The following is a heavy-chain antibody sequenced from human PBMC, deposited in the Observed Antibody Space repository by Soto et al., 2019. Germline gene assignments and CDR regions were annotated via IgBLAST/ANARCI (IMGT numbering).Heavy chain of an antibody. CDR3: ARGHLKWFYYYYGMDV. D-gene: IGHD3-22*01. V-gene: IGHV1-8*01. J-gene: IGHJ6*02. CDR1: GYTFTSYD. Sequence: GASVKVSCKASGYTFTSYDINWVRQATGQGLEWMGWMNPNSGNTGYAQKFQGRVTMTRNTSISTAYMELSSLRSEDTAVYYCARGHLKWFYYYYGMDVWGQGTTVTVSS. CDR2: MNPNSGNT.